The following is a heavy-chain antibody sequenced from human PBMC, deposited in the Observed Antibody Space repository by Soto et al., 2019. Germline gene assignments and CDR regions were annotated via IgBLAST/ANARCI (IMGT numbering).Heavy chain of an antibody. CDR1: GYTFTSYD. D-gene: IGHD3-22*01. CDR3: ARAPIPTYYYDSSGYAEYFQH. J-gene: IGHJ1*01. CDR2: MNPNSGNT. V-gene: IGHV1-8*01. Sequence: ASVRVSCKASGYTFTSYDINWVRQATGQGLERMGWMNPNSGNTGYAQKCQGRVTMTRNTSISTAYMELSSLRSEDTAVYYCARAPIPTYYYDSSGYAEYFQHWGQGTLVTVSS.